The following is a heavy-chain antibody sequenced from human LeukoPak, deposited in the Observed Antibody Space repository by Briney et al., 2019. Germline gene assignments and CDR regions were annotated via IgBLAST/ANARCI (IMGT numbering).Heavy chain of an antibody. V-gene: IGHV4-61*05. Sequence: KPSETLSLTCSVSGGSIGSSSNDYWTWIRQPPGNGLEWIGYIYYSGSTNYNPSLKSRVTISVDTSKNQFSLKLSSVTAADTAVYYCARGYDFWSGYWGNWGQGTLVTVSS. CDR2: IYYSGST. D-gene: IGHD3-3*01. CDR3: ARGYDFWSGYWGN. CDR1: GGSIGSSSNDY. J-gene: IGHJ4*02.